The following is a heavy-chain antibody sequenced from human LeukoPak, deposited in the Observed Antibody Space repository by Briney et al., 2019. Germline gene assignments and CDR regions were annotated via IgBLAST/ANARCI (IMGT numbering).Heavy chain of an antibody. D-gene: IGHD3-22*01. J-gene: IGHJ4*02. CDR1: GFTFSNYA. Sequence: GGSLRLSCAVSGFTFSNYAMSWVRQAPGKGLEWVSGISGSGDSTYYTDSVEGRFTISRDNSKNTLYLQMNSLRAEDTAVYYCAKVYSYYDSSGYYYSRGYWGQGALVTVSS. CDR2: ISGSGDST. CDR3: AKVYSYYDSSGYYYSRGY. V-gene: IGHV3-23*01.